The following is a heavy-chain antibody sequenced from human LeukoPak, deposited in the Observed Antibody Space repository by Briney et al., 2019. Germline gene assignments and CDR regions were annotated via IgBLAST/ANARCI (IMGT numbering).Heavy chain of an antibody. D-gene: IGHD3-3*01. CDR2: IYYSGST. J-gene: IGHJ5*02. CDR1: GGSISSSSYY. V-gene: IGHV4-39*01. CDR3: ARHQAERITIFGVEGPNWFDP. Sequence: SETLSLTCTVSGGSISSSSYYWGWIHQPPGKGLEWIGSIYYSGSTYYNPSLKSRVTISVDTSKNQFSLKLSSVTAADTAVYYCARHQAERITIFGVEGPNWFDPWGQGTLVTVSS.